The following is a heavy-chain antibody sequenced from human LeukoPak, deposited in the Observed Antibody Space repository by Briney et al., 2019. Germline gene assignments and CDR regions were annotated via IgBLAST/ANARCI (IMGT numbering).Heavy chain of an antibody. Sequence: SETLSLTCTVSGGSISSYYWNWIRQPPGKGLEWIGYIYYSGSTNYNPSLKSRVTISVDTSKNQLSLKLTSVTAADTAVYYCARGGGYCRGGSCYHFDYWGQGTLVTVSS. V-gene: IGHV4-59*01. CDR1: GGSISSYY. CDR3: ARGGGYCRGGSCYHFDY. CDR2: IYYSGST. D-gene: IGHD2-15*01. J-gene: IGHJ4*02.